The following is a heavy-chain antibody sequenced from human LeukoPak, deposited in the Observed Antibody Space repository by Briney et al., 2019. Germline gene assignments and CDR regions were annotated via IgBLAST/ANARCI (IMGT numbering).Heavy chain of an antibody. CDR3: ARVGRLSSSSWYSPFDY. CDR1: YYSNHRRYY. D-gene: IGHD6-13*01. J-gene: IGHJ4*02. V-gene: IGHV4-38-2*02. Sequence: PSHTLSITCTYSYYSNHRRYYGVSIRNPPGKGLKWLGRINHSGSTYHTPTHKSRVTISVDTSKNQFSLKLSSVTAADTAVYYCARVGRLSSSSWYSPFDYWGQGTLVTVSS. CDR2: INHSGST.